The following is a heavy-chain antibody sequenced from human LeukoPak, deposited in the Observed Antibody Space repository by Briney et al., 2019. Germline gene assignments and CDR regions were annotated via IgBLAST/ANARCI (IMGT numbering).Heavy chain of an antibody. V-gene: IGHV1-8*03. CDR1: GYTFTGYY. Sequence: ASVKVSCKASGYTFTGYYIHWVRQAPGQGLEWMGWMNPNSGNTGYAQKFQGRVTITRNTSISTAYMELSSLRSEDTAVYYCARGKGFRFYNWFDPWGQGTLVTVSS. CDR3: ARGKGFRFYNWFDP. CDR2: MNPNSGNT. J-gene: IGHJ5*02. D-gene: IGHD3-10*01.